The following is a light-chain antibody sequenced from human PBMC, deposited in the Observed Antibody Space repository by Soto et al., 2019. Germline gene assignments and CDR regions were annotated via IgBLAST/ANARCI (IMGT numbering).Light chain of an antibody. CDR1: QNFGSSY. CDR3: QQRRGT. J-gene: IGKJ1*01. V-gene: IGKV3-11*01. Sequence: PGERATLSCRASQNFGSSYLAWYQQKPGQAPRLLIYDASNRATGIPARFSGSGSGTDFTLTISSLEPEDFAVYYCQQRRGTFGQGTKVDIK. CDR2: DAS.